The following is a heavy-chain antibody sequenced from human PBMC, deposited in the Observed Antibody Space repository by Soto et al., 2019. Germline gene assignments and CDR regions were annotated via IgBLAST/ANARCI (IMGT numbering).Heavy chain of an antibody. CDR1: GFTLSSYA. D-gene: IGHD2-2*01. J-gene: IGHJ5*01. CDR3: VTVAVPAARGNCFDS. Sequence: GGSLRLSCSASGFTLSSYAMHWVRQAPGKGLEYVSAISSNGGSTYYADSVKGRFTITRDNSKNTLYLQLSSLRAEDTAVYYCVTVAVPAARGNCFDSWGQGTLVTVSS. V-gene: IGHV3-64D*08. CDR2: ISSNGGST.